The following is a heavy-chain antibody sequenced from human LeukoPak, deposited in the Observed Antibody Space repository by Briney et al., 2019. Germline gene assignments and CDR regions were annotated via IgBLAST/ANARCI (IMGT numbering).Heavy chain of an antibody. CDR2: IYYSGST. V-gene: IGHV4-59*12. Sequence: PSETLSLTCTVSGGSISSYYWSWIRQPPGKGLEWIGYIYYSGSTNYNPSLKSRVTISVDTSKNQFSLKLSSVTAADTAVYYCARLVLPDIVVVPAPVDAFDIWGQGTMVTVSS. D-gene: IGHD2-2*01. CDR3: ARLVLPDIVVVPAPVDAFDI. J-gene: IGHJ3*02. CDR1: GGSISSYY.